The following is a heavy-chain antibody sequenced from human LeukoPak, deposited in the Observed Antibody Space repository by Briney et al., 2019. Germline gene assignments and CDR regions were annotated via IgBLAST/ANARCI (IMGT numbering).Heavy chain of an antibody. D-gene: IGHD3-22*01. CDR1: GGSISSGGYY. CDR3: AWGYDSSGYPFDY. J-gene: IGHJ4*02. Sequence: PSQTLSLTCTVSGGSISSGGYYWGWIRQPPGKGLEWIGYIYHSGSTYYHPSLKSRVTISVDRSKNQFSLKLSSVTAADTAVYYCAWGYDSSGYPFDYWGQGTLVTVSS. V-gene: IGHV4-30-2*01. CDR2: IYHSGST.